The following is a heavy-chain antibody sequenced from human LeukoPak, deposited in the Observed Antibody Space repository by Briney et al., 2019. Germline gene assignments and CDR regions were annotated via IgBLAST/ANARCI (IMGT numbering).Heavy chain of an antibody. J-gene: IGHJ4*02. D-gene: IGHD5-18*01. V-gene: IGHV3-7*01. CDR2: IKEDGSQK. Sequence: QPGGSLRPSCAASGFTFSSYYMGWVRQAPGTGLEWVANIKEDGSQKYYVDSVKGRFTISRDNAKSSLYLQMNSLRADDTAVYFCARDPDTDMVNFDFWGRGTLVTVSS. CDR3: ARDPDTDMVNFDF. CDR1: GFTFSSYY.